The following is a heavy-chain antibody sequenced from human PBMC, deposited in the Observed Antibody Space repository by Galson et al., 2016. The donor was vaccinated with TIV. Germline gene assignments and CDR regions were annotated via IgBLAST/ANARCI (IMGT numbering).Heavy chain of an antibody. V-gene: IGHV3-11*05. J-gene: IGHJ5*02. CDR1: GFTFSDYY. CDR2: ISSTGFLT. Sequence: SLRLSCAVSGFTFSDYYMVWVRQAPGKGLQWVSYISSTGFLTNYADSVKGRFAVSRDNAKDSVFLQMNSLTAEGTAVYYCARGSLDLWGQGTLVTVSS. CDR3: ARGSLDL.